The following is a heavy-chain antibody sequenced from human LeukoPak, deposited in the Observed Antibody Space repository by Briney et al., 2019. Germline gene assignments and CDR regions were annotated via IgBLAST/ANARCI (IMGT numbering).Heavy chain of an antibody. D-gene: IGHD1-26*01. V-gene: IGHV3-9*01. CDR2: ISWNGGSI. CDR1: GFTVDDYA. Sequence: SLRLSCAASGFTVDDYAMQWLRQPPGKGLGWVSGISWNGGSIGYTDHVKGRFTISSDNAKNSLYLQMNSLRADDTALYYCEKDMRLRSGTYETWGLGSWGQGTLVTVSS. J-gene: IGHJ4*02. CDR3: EKDMRLRSGTYETWGLGS.